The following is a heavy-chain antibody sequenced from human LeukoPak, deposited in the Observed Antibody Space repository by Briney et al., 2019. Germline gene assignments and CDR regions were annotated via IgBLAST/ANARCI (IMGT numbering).Heavy chain of an antibody. V-gene: IGHV4-59*01. CDR2: IYYSGST. Sequence: SETLSLTCTVSGGSISSYYWSWIRQPPGKGLEWIGYIYYSGSTNYNPSLKSRVTISVDTSKNQFSLKLSSVTAADTAVYYCARGFAAAGYFDYWGQGTLVTVSS. D-gene: IGHD6-13*01. J-gene: IGHJ4*02. CDR3: ARGFAAAGYFDY. CDR1: GGSISSYY.